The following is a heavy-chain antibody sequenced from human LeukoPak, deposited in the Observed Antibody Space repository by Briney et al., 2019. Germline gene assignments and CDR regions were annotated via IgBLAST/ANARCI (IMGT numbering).Heavy chain of an antibody. CDR2: ISGSGGST. CDR3: AKVGEDDYIDY. CDR1: GFTFSSYA. Sequence: GGSLRLSGAASGFTFSSYAMSWLGQAPGKGLKWVSAISGSGGSTYYADSVKGRFTISRDNSKNTLYLQMNSLRTADTAVYYCAKVGEDDYIDYWGQGTLVTLSS. J-gene: IGHJ4*02. D-gene: IGHD4-17*01. V-gene: IGHV3-23*01.